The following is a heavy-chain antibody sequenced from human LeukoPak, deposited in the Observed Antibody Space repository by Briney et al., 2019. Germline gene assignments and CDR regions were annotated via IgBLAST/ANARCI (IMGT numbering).Heavy chain of an antibody. CDR3: ARAQKTGRYYDSSGYSV. D-gene: IGHD3-22*01. J-gene: IGHJ4*02. CDR1: GGTFSSYA. CDR2: IIPILGIA. V-gene: IGHV1-69*04. Sequence: SVKVSCKASGGTFSSYAIGWVRQAPGQGLEWMGRIIPILGIANYAQKFQGRVTITADKSTSTAYMELSSLRSEDTAVYYCARAQKTGRYYDSSGYSVWGQGTLVTVSS.